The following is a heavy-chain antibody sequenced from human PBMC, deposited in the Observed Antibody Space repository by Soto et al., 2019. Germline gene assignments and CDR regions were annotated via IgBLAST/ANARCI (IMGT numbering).Heavy chain of an antibody. CDR2: ISYDGSNK. J-gene: IGHJ4*02. Sequence: GGSLRLSCAASGFTFSSYGMHWVRQAPGKGLEWVAVISYDGSNKYYADSVKGRFTISRDDSKNTLYLQMNSLRAEDTAVYYCAKDLGHYYDSSGYYYWGQGTLVTVSS. D-gene: IGHD3-22*01. CDR1: GFTFSSYG. V-gene: IGHV3-30*18. CDR3: AKDLGHYYDSSGYYY.